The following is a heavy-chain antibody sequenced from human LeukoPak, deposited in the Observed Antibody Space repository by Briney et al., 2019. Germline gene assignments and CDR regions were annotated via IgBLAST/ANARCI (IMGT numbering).Heavy chain of an antibody. CDR1: GGSISGYY. D-gene: IGHD3-22*01. CDR2: IYYSGTT. J-gene: IGHJ3*02. V-gene: IGHV4-59*08. CDR3: ARHLTYKYDSSGYPRDAFDI. Sequence: PSETLSLTCTVSGGSISGYYWSWIRQSPGEGLVWMGYIYYSGTTNYNPSLKSRVTISLDMSKNQFSLKLSSVTAADTALYDCARHLTYKYDSSGYPRDAFDIWGQGTRVTVSS.